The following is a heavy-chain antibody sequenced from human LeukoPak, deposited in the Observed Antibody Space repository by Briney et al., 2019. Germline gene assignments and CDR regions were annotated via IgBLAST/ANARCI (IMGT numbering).Heavy chain of an antibody. J-gene: IGHJ4*02. Sequence: GGSLRLSCAASGFTFSSSAMSWVRQAPGKGLEWVAAISNNGGYTYYADSVQGRFTISRDNSKSTLCLQMNSLRADDTAVYYCVKSRRVGANQRGLFDYWGQGTLVTVSP. V-gene: IGHV3-23*01. CDR1: GFTFSSSA. CDR3: VKSRRVGANQRGLFDY. CDR2: ISNNGGYT. D-gene: IGHD1-26*01.